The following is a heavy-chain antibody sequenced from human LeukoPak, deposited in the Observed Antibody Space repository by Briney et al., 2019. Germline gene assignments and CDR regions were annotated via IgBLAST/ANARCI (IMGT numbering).Heavy chain of an antibody. Sequence: PSETLSLTCTVSGGSINSGDYYWSWIRQPPGKGLEWIGYIYHSGSTYYNPSLKSRVTISVDRSKNQFSLRLSSVTAADTAVYYCATTIFGVVDLFDYWGQGTLVTVSS. CDR2: IYHSGST. CDR3: ATTIFGVVDLFDY. CDR1: GGSINSGDYY. D-gene: IGHD3-3*01. V-gene: IGHV4-30-2*01. J-gene: IGHJ4*02.